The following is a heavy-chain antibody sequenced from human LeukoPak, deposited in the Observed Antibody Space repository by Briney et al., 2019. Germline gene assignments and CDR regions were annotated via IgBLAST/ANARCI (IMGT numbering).Heavy chain of an antibody. CDR3: VRDVDTFFDY. V-gene: IGHV4-4*07. D-gene: IGHD5-18*01. CDR2: IYSSGRT. J-gene: IGHJ4*02. Sequence: SETLSLTCTVSGGSMSSYYWSWIRQPAGKGLEWIGRIYSSGRTNYNLPLKSQVTMSLDTSKNQFSLKLSSVTAADTAVYYCVRDVDTFFDYWGQGTLVTVSS. CDR1: GGSMSSYY.